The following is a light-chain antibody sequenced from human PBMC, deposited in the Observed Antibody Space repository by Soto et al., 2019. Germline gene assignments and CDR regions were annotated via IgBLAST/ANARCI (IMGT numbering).Light chain of an antibody. CDR3: QQYNSFPWT. CDR2: KAS. CDR1: QTISSW. V-gene: IGKV1-5*03. J-gene: IGKJ1*01. Sequence: DIHMTQSPSTLSASVGYTVTIACRASQTISSWLAWYQQKPGRAPKLLIYKASSLESGVPSRFSGSGSGTEFNLTISSLQTDDFATYYCQQYNSFPWTFGQGTKVDIK.